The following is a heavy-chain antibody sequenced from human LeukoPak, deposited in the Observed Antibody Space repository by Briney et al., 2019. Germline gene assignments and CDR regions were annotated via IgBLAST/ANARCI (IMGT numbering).Heavy chain of an antibody. V-gene: IGHV3-74*01. D-gene: IGHD3-10*01. CDR2: INSDGSST. J-gene: IGHJ4*02. CDR1: GFTFSSYW. CDR3: ARGYYGSGSYYTLGY. Sequence: PGGSLRLSCAASGFTFSSYWMHWVRQAPGKGLVWVSRINSDGSSTSYADSVKGRFTISRDNAKNTLYLQMNSLRAEDTAVYYCARGYYGSGSYYTLGYWGQGTLVTVSS.